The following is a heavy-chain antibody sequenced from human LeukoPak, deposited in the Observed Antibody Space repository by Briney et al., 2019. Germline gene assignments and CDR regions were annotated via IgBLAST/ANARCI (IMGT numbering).Heavy chain of an antibody. CDR2: ISSSGSTI. Sequence: GGSRRLSFAASGFTFSDYYRSWIRKAQGKGLEWVSYISSSGSTIYYADSVKGRFTISRDNAKNSLYLQMNSLRAEDTAVYYCARDRHYYDTWGQGTLVTVSS. J-gene: IGHJ5*02. D-gene: IGHD3-22*01. CDR1: GFTFSDYY. V-gene: IGHV3-11*01. CDR3: ARDRHYYDT.